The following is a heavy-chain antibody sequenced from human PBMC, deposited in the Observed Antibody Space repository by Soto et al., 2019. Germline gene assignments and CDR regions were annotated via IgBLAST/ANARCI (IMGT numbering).Heavy chain of an antibody. D-gene: IGHD3-22*01. CDR1: GFTFSSYG. CDR2: IWYDGSNK. V-gene: IGHV3-33*01. Sequence: QVQLVESGGGVVQPGRSLRLSCAASGFTFSSYGMHWVRQAPGKGLEWVAVIWYDGSNKYYADSVKGRFTISRDNSKNQLDLQMNSLGAEVTAVYYCARDYDSSGYPRYYFDYWGQGTLVTVSS. J-gene: IGHJ4*02. CDR3: ARDYDSSGYPRYYFDY.